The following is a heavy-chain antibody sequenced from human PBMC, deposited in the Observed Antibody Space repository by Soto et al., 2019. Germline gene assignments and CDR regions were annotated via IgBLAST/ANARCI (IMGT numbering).Heavy chain of an antibody. V-gene: IGHV1-69*08. CDR1: RGTFSTYT. D-gene: IGHD3-16*01. CDR2: IIPIIGIS. Sequence: QVQLVQSGAEVKKPGSSVKVSCKASRGTFSTYTITCVRQAPGQVLEWMGSIIPIIGISNSAQKLQGRVTISADKVTGTDYMELTGLRSDDTAVYYCAGDPCSHYNGSHASSYPWGQGTLVTVSS. CDR3: AGDPCSHYNGSHASSYP. J-gene: IGHJ5*02.